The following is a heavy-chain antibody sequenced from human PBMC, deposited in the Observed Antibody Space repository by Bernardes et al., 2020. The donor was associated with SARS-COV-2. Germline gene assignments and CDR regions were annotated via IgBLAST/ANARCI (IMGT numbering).Heavy chain of an antibody. V-gene: IGHV1-18*01. CDR1: GYVFANYG. Sequence: ASVKVSCKASGYVFANYGISWVRQVPGQGLEWMGWISPYDGDTNYPQTLQGRVTMTTDTFTGTAYMELRSLRSDDAAIYYCARGGRLRYNDGRPHYSFDYWGQGTLVTVSS. J-gene: IGHJ4*02. CDR3: ARGGRLRYNDGRPHYSFDY. D-gene: IGHD3-16*02. CDR2: ISPYDGDT.